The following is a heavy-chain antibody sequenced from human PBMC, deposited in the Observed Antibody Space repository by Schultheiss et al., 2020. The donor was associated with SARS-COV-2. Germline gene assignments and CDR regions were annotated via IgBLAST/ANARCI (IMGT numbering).Heavy chain of an antibody. CDR3: ARAARITGNRRKGFDY. V-gene: IGHV4-34*01. J-gene: IGHJ4*02. Sequence: SETLSITCAVYGGSFSGYYWSWIRQPPGKGLEWIGEINHSGSTNYNPSLKSRVTISVDTSKNQFSLKLSSVTAADTAVYYCARAARITGNRRKGFDYWGQGTLVTVAS. CDR2: INHSGST. CDR1: GGSFSGYY. D-gene: IGHD1-20*01.